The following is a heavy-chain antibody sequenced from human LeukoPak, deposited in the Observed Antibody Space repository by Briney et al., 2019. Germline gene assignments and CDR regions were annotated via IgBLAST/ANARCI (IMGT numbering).Heavy chain of an antibody. V-gene: IGHV3-23*01. D-gene: IGHD2-15*01. Sequence: GGSLRLSCAAAGFTFSSYAMTLVRQAPGEGLELVSSITGGGDTTYYADSVRGRFTISRDNSKNTLPLQTNSLRAEDTAVYYCAKQRSEVVVAATNYWGQGTLVTVSS. CDR1: GFTFSSYA. CDR2: ITGGGDTT. J-gene: IGHJ4*02. CDR3: AKQRSEVVVAATNY.